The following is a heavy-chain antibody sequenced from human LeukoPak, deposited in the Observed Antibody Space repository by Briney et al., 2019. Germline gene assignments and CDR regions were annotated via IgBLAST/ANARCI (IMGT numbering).Heavy chain of an antibody. V-gene: IGHV1-18*01. CDR2: ISAYNGNT. CDR3: ARGGNQLRYFDWLLPFFDY. D-gene: IGHD3-9*01. Sequence: ASVKVSCQASGYTFTSYGISWVRQAPGQGLEWMGWISAYNGNTNYAQKLQGRVTMTTDTSTSTAYMELRSLRSDDTAVYYCARGGNQLRYFDWLLPFFDYWGQGTLVTVSS. J-gene: IGHJ4*02. CDR1: GYTFTSYG.